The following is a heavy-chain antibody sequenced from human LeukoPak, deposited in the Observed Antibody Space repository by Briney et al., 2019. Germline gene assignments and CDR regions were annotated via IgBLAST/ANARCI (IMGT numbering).Heavy chain of an antibody. J-gene: IGHJ4*02. CDR3: AISRSFDY. Sequence: PGGSLRLSCAASGFAFTSYWMSWVRQAPGEGLEWVANIQQDGSEKYYVDSVKGRFTISRDNAKNSLYLQMNSLSAEDTAVYYCAISRSFDYWGQGTLVTVSS. CDR1: GFAFTSYW. V-gene: IGHV3-7*01. CDR2: IQQDGSEK.